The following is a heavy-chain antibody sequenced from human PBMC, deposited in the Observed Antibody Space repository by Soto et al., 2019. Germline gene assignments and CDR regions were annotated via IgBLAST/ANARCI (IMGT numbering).Heavy chain of an antibody. D-gene: IGHD6-13*01. V-gene: IGHV3-23*01. CDR2: VSGNGGTT. CDR1: GFTFTNYA. CDR3: AKAMAAAGTAL. Sequence: EVQVLESGGALVQPGGSLRLSCAASGFTFTNYAMSWVRQAPGKGLEWVSNVSGNGGTTYYAASVKGRFTISRDNSRNTLYLQMTSLRAECTAVCCWAKAMAAAGTALWGQGTLVAVSS. J-gene: IGHJ4*02.